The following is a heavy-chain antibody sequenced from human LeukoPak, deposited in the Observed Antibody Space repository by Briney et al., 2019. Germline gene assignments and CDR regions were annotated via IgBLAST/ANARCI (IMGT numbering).Heavy chain of an antibody. CDR1: GFTFSSYA. CDR2: ISGSGGST. Sequence: GRSLRLSCAASGFTFSSYAMSWVRQAPGKGLEWVSAISGSGGSTYYADSVKGRFTISRDNSKNTLYLQMNSLRAEDTAVYYCAKDSRRPYYYDSSGAPIDYWGQGTLVTVSS. J-gene: IGHJ4*02. V-gene: IGHV3-23*01. CDR3: AKDSRRPYYYDSSGAPIDY. D-gene: IGHD3-22*01.